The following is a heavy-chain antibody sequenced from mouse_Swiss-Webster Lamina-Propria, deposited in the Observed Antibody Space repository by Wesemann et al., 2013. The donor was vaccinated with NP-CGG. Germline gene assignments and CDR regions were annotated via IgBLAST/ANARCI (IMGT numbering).Heavy chain of an antibody. CDR3: SEDSAVYYCARPRQLGLAWFAY. Sequence: GNGATSYNQKFKGKATLTADNASSTAYMQLSSLTSEDSAVYYCARPRQLGLAWFAYWGQGTLVTVSA. J-gene: IGHJ3*01. D-gene: IGHD3-2*01. V-gene: IGHV1-87*01.